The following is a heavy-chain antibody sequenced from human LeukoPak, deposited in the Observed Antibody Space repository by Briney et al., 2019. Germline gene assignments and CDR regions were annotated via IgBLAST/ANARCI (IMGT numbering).Heavy chain of an antibody. CDR2: ISSSGSTI. Sequence: GGSLRLSCAASGFTFSDYYMSWIRQAPGKGLEWVSYISSSGSTIYYADSVKGRFTVSRDNAKNSLYLQMNSLRAEDTAVYYCAREGGYCSSTSCYAPWFDPWGQGTLVTVSS. D-gene: IGHD2-2*01. V-gene: IGHV3-11*01. CDR3: AREGGYCSSTSCYAPWFDP. J-gene: IGHJ5*02. CDR1: GFTFSDYY.